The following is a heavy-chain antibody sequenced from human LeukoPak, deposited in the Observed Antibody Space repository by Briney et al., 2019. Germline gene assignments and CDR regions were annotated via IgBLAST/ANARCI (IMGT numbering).Heavy chain of an antibody. CDR1: GFTFSSYG. J-gene: IGHJ3*02. V-gene: IGHV3-30*18. Sequence: GRSLRLSCAASGFTFSSYGMHWVRQAPGKGLEWVAVISYDGSNKYYADSVKGRLTISRDNSKNTLYLQMNSLRAEDTAVYYCAKDPEWIQLWLRGDAFDIWGQGTMVTVSS. CDR2: ISYDGSNK. D-gene: IGHD5-18*01. CDR3: AKDPEWIQLWLRGDAFDI.